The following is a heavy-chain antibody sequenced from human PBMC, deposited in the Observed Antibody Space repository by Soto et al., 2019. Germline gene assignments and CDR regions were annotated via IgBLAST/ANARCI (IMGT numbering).Heavy chain of an antibody. CDR3: ARGDLRFLEWYPRDYGMDV. Sequence: QVQLVQSGAEVKKPGSSVKVSCKASGGTFSSYAISWVRQAPGQGLEWMGGIIPIFGTANYAQKFRGRVTITADKSTSTAYMELSSLRSEDTAVYYCARGDLRFLEWYPRDYGMDVWGQGTTVTVSS. J-gene: IGHJ6*02. CDR2: IIPIFGTA. D-gene: IGHD3-3*01. CDR1: GGTFSSYA. V-gene: IGHV1-69*06.